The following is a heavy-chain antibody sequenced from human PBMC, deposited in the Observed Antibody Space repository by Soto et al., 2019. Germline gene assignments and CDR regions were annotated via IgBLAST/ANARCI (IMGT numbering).Heavy chain of an antibody. CDR3: ARDASSLFGEGDY. CDR1: GFTFSSYS. D-gene: IGHD3-10*02. Sequence: GGSLRLSCAASGFTFSSYSMNWVRQAPGKGLEWVSYISSSSSTIYYADSVKGRFTISRDNAKNSLYLQMNSLGDEDTAVYYCARDASSLFGEGDYWGQGTLVTVSS. V-gene: IGHV3-48*02. J-gene: IGHJ4*02. CDR2: ISSSSSTI.